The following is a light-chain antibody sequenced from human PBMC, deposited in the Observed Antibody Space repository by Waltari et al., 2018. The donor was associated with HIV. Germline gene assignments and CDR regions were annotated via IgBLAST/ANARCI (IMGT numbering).Light chain of an antibody. CDR1: QSISSTY. Sequence: EIVLTQTPGTLSMSPGDAAPLSCRASQSISSTYLAWYQQKPGQAPRLLIYGSSRRATGIPDRFSGSGSGTDFTLTISRLEPEDSAVYFCQQYDDWPWTFGQGTKVEIK. J-gene: IGKJ1*01. CDR2: GSS. V-gene: IGKV3-20*01. CDR3: QQYDDWPWT.